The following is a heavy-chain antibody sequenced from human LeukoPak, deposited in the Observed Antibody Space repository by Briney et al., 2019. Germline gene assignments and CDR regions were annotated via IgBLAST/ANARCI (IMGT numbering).Heavy chain of an antibody. CDR2: IKQDGSEK. J-gene: IGHJ4*02. CDR3: AKDISGSGVYYFDY. CDR1: GFTFSSHW. Sequence: GGSLRLSCAASGFTFSSHWMSWVRQAPGKGLEWVANIKQDGSEKYYVDSVKGRFTISRDNAKNSLYLQMNSLRAEDTALYYCAKDISGSGVYYFDYWGQGTLVTVSS. D-gene: IGHD6-13*01. V-gene: IGHV3-7*03.